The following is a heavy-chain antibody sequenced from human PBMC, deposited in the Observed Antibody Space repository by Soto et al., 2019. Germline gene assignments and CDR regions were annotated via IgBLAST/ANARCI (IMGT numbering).Heavy chain of an antibody. V-gene: IGHV1-18*01. CDR1: GYTFASYA. Sequence: QVQLVQSGAEVKKPGASVKVSCKASGYTFASYAISWMRQSPGQGPEWMGWISAYNGNTNYAQKLQARVTMTTDTSTSTAYMALRSLRSDDTAVYYCARDPPPPDFWGQGTLVTVSS. CDR3: ARDPPPPDF. CDR2: ISAYNGNT. J-gene: IGHJ4*02.